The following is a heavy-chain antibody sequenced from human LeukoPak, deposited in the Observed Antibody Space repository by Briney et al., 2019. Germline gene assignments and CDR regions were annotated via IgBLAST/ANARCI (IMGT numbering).Heavy chain of an antibody. J-gene: IGHJ4*02. CDR2: MNPNSGNT. D-gene: IGHD6-13*01. Sequence: GASVKVSCKASGYTFTTYDINWVRQATGQGLEWMGWMNPNSGNTGSAQKFQGRVTMTRNTSISTAYMELSGLRSEDTAVYYCARIAAPGNRRLNYWGQGTLVTVSS. V-gene: IGHV1-8*01. CDR3: ARIAAPGNRRLNY. CDR1: GYTFTTYD.